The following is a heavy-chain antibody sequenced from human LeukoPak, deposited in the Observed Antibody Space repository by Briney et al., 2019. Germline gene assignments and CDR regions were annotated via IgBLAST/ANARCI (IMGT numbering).Heavy chain of an antibody. CDR2: IWYDGSNK. Sequence: GGSLRLSCAASGFTFSSYGMHWVRQAPGKGLEWVAVIWYDGSNKYYADSVKGRFTISRDNAKNSLYLQMNSLRVEDTAFYYCAKDNRRHYTSGPNPDSLHWGQGALVTVSS. D-gene: IGHD6-19*01. CDR3: AKDNRRHYTSGPNPDSLH. CDR1: GFTFSSYG. V-gene: IGHV3-33*03. J-gene: IGHJ4*02.